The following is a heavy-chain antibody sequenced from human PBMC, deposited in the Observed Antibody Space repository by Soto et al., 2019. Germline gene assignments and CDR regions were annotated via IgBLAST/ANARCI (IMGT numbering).Heavy chain of an antibody. CDR3: VLWVRGLINY. Sequence: EVQLVESGGGLVQPGGSLRLSCATSGITFSDHDMDWVRQAPGKGREWLGRCRSRADNYATDYAASVKGRFNFSRDDSKSSLSLQMRSLKTGDTAMYYCVLWVRGLINYWGQGTLVTVSS. D-gene: IGHD3-10*01. CDR1: GITFSDHD. CDR2: CRSRADNYAT. J-gene: IGHJ4*02. V-gene: IGHV3-72*01.